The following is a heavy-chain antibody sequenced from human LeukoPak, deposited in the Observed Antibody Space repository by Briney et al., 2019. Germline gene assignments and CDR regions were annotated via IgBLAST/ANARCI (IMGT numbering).Heavy chain of an antibody. V-gene: IGHV1-69*04. CDR2: IIPILGIA. J-gene: IGHJ6*02. D-gene: IGHD1-26*01. CDR3: ARDLVRGRRKWENNGMDV. Sequence: RVASVKVSCKASGGTFSSYAISWLRQAPGQGLEWMGRIIPILGIANYAQKFQGRVTMTTDTSTSTAYMELRSLRSDDTAVYYCARDLVRGRRKWENNGMDVWGQGTRVTVSS. CDR1: GGTFSSYA.